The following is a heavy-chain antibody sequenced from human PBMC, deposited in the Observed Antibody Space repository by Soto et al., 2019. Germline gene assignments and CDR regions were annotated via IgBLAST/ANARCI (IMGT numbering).Heavy chain of an antibody. CDR1: GFVFADYG. Sequence: GGSLRLSCAASGFVFADYGVHWVRQAPGKGLEWVAVISFDGTNKFYADSVKGRFTISRDNSNNTLYLQMSSLRTEDTAVYYCAKDTLYPVVSYFYYGLDVWGQGTTVTVSS. CDR2: ISFDGTNK. J-gene: IGHJ6*02. D-gene: IGHD2-8*01. V-gene: IGHV3-30*18. CDR3: AKDTLYPVVSYFYYGLDV.